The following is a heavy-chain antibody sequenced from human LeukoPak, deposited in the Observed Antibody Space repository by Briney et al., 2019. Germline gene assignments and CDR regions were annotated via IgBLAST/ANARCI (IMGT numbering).Heavy chain of an antibody. CDR3: ARVGHRTYYYMDV. J-gene: IGHJ6*03. V-gene: IGHV3-64*01. CDR1: VFTFSSYA. D-gene: IGHD3-16*01. CDR2: ISSNGGST. Sequence: GGSLILSCAASVFTFSSYAMQWVRQAPGKGLEYVSAISSNGGSTYYANSVKGRFIISRDDSKNTLYLQMGSLRAEDIAVYYCARVGHRTYYYMDVWGKGTTVSVSS.